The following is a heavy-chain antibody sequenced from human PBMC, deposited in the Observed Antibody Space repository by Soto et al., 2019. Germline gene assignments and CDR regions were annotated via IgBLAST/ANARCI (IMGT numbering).Heavy chain of an antibody. CDR3: ARDDADYGGSNFDAFDI. D-gene: IGHD4-17*01. Sequence: GGSLRLSCAASGFTFSSYGMHWVRQAPGEGLEWVAVIWYDGSNKYYADSVKGRFTISRDNSKNMMYLQMNSLRAEDTAVYYCARDDADYGGSNFDAFDIWGQGTMVTGSS. V-gene: IGHV3-33*01. CDR1: GFTFSSYG. CDR2: IWYDGSNK. J-gene: IGHJ3*02.